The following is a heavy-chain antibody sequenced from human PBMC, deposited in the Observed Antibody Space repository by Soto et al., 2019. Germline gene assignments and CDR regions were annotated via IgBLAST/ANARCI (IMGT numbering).Heavy chain of an antibody. CDR2: INAGNGNT. CDR1: GYTFTSYA. J-gene: IGHJ5*02. V-gene: IGHV1-3*01. CDR3: AREELRYFDWLLGHNWFDP. D-gene: IGHD3-9*01. Sequence: QVQLVQSGAEVKKPGASVKVSCKASGYTFTSYAMHWVRQAPGQRLEWMGWINAGNGNTKYSQKFQGRVTITRDTSDSTAYMELSSLRSEDTAVYYCAREELRYFDWLLGHNWFDPWGQGTLVTVSS.